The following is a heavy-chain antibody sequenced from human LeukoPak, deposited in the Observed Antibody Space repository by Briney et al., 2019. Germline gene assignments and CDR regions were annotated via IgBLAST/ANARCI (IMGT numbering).Heavy chain of an antibody. CDR1: GFTFSSYG. CDR2: IWYDGSNK. J-gene: IGHJ6*04. D-gene: IGHD6-13*01. Sequence: GGSLRLSCAASGFTFSSYGMHWVRQAPGKGLEWVAVIWYDGSNKYYADSVKGRFTISRDNSKNTLYLQMNSLRAEDTAAYYCAREGSIAAAGTYYYYGMDVWGKGTTVTVSS. CDR3: AREGSIAAAGTYYYYGMDV. V-gene: IGHV3-33*01.